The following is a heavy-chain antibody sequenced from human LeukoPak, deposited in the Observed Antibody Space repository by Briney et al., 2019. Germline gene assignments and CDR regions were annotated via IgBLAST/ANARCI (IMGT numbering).Heavy chain of an antibody. CDR2: INPSGGST. Sequence: ASVKVSCKASGYIFTRYDINWVRQAPGQGLEWMGIINPSGGSTSYAQKFQGRVTMTRDTSTSTVYMELSSLRSEDTAVYYCACSGYFDYWGQGTLVTVSS. CDR1: GYIFTRYD. D-gene: IGHD3-22*01. V-gene: IGHV1-46*01. J-gene: IGHJ4*02. CDR3: ACSGYFDY.